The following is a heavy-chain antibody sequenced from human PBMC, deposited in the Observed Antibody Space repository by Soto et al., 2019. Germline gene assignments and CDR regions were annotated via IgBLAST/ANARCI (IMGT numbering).Heavy chain of an antibody. D-gene: IGHD3-10*01. CDR3: ARDEEYYGSGRYAFDI. V-gene: IGHV1-18*01. J-gene: IGHJ3*02. CDR1: GYTFTSYG. Sequence: ASVKVSCKASGYTFTSYGISWVRQAPGQGLEWMGWISAYNGNTNYAQKLQGRVTMTTDTSTSTAYMELRSLRSDDTAVYYCARDEEYYGSGRYAFDIWGQGTMVTVSS. CDR2: ISAYNGNT.